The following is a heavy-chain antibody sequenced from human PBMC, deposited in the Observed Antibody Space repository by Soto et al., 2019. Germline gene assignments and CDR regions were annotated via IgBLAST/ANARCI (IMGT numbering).Heavy chain of an antibody. Sequence: ASVKVSCKASGYTFTGYYMHWVRQAPGQGLEWMGWINPNSGGTNYAQKFQGRVTMTRDTSISTAYMELSRLRSDDTAVYYRARGRYCSSTSCLKYYYYGMDVWGQGTTVTVSS. J-gene: IGHJ6*02. CDR1: GYTFTGYY. D-gene: IGHD2-2*01. CDR2: INPNSGGT. V-gene: IGHV1-2*02. CDR3: ARGRYCSSTSCLKYYYYGMDV.